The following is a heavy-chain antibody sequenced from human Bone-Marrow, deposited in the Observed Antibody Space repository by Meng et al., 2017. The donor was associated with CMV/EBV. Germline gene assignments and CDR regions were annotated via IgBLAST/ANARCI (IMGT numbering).Heavy chain of an antibody. D-gene: IGHD6-19*01. Sequence: ASVKVSCKASGYTFIDYYLHWVRQAPGQGLEWMGIIDPSGDNTRYAQKFQDRVTMTRDTSTSTVYLELSSLTSDDTAVYYCARFTYSSRWSRAYWGQGTLVTVSS. J-gene: IGHJ4*02. V-gene: IGHV1-46*01. CDR1: GYTFIDYY. CDR2: IDPSGDNT. CDR3: ARFTYSSRWSRAY.